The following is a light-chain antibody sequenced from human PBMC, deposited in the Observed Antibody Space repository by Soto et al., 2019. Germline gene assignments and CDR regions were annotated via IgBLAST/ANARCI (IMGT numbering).Light chain of an antibody. V-gene: IGLV4-69*01. CDR3: QTWDTGIVV. CDR1: SGHSTYA. CDR2: LHSDGSH. Sequence: QPVLTQSPSASASLGASVNLTCTLSSGHSTYAIAWHQQQPEKGPRFLMKLHSDGSHIKGDGIPHRFSGSSSGAERSLTISGLQSEDGADYYCQTWDTGIVVFGGGSKLTVL. J-gene: IGLJ2*01.